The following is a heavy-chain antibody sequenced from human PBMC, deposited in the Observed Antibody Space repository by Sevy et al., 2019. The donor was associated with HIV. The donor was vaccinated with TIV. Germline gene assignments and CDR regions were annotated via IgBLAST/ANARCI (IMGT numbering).Heavy chain of an antibody. CDR3: ARDGGWYNYAPSDY. V-gene: IGHV3-30*03. CDR2: ISYDGNKR. D-gene: IGHD1-1*01. Sequence: GGSLRLSCAASGFSFSSHGMHWVRQAPGKGLEWQAVISYDGNKRYYADSVEGRFTISRDNSKNTLYLQMNSLRAEDTAVYYCARDGGWYNYAPSDYWGQGTLVTVSS. CDR1: GFSFSSHG. J-gene: IGHJ4*02.